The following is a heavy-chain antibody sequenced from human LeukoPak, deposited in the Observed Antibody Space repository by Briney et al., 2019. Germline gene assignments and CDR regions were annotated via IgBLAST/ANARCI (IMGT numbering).Heavy chain of an antibody. CDR1: GGSFSGYY. J-gene: IGHJ4*02. Sequence: SETLSLTCAVYGGSFSGYYWSWIRQPPGKGLEWIGEINHSGSTNYNPSLKSRVTISVDTSKNQFSLKLSSVTAADTAVYYCARHGDYYYDSSGYPYYFDYWGQGTLVTVSS. CDR2: INHSGST. CDR3: ARHGDYYYDSSGYPYYFDY. D-gene: IGHD3-22*01. V-gene: IGHV4-34*01.